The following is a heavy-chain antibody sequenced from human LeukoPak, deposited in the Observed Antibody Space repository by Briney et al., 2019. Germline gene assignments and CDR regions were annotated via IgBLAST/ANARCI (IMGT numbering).Heavy chain of an antibody. CDR2: SSGSGGST. CDR1: GFTSNNYA. D-gene: IGHD3-10*01. V-gene: IGHV3-23*01. J-gene: IGHJ4*02. Sequence: PGGSLRLSCAASGFTSNNYAMSWVRQAPGKGLEWGSASSGSGGSTYYGDSVKGRVTIYTDTSKKPLYLQMNSLRAEDTVVYYCAKDLLDYYGSVLDYWGQGTLVTVSS. CDR3: AKDLLDYYGSVLDY.